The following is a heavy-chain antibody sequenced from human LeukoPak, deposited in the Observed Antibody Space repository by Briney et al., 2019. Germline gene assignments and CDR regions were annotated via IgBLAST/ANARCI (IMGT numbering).Heavy chain of an antibody. D-gene: IGHD6-19*01. CDR2: IYAGGNT. CDR1: GFTVSSHY. CDR3: ARSTAGIFDY. V-gene: IGHV3-53*04. J-gene: IGHJ4*02. Sequence: GGSLRLSCAASGFTVSSHYMSWVRQAPGKGPEWVSVIYAGGNTYYADSVKGRFIISRHNSENTLYLQMNSLRAEDTAVYYCARSTAGIFDYWGQGTLVTVSS.